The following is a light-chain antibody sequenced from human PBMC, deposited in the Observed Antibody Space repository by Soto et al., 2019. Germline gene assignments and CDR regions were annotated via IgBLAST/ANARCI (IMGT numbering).Light chain of an antibody. CDR1: QSVSNN. V-gene: IGKV3-15*01. CDR3: QQYNNLPRT. J-gene: IGKJ1*01. Sequence: EIVLTQSPGTLSLSPGERATLSCRASQSVSNNYLAWYQQKPGQAPRLLIYGASTRATGIPARFSGSGSGTEFTLTINSLQSEDFAVYYCQQYNNLPRTFGQGTKVDIK. CDR2: GAS.